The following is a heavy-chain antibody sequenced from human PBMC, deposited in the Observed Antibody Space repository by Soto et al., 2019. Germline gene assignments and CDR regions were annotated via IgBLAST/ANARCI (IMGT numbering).Heavy chain of an antibody. CDR1: GGSISSRSYH. CDR2: IYSSGST. CDR3: ARQVSFCGSTSCYPRIPFDY. V-gene: IGHV4-39*01. Sequence: SETLSLTCTVSGGSISSRSYHWGWVRQPPGKGLEWIGSIYSSGSTYYNPSLKSRVTLSVATTKNQFSLKLSSVTAADTAVYYCARQVSFCGSTSCYPRIPFDYWGQGTLVTVSS. D-gene: IGHD2-2*01. J-gene: IGHJ4*02.